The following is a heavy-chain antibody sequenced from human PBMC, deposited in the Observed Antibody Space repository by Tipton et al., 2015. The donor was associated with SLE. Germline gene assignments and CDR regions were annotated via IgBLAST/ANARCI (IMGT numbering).Heavy chain of an antibody. CDR1: GASISRLH. D-gene: IGHD4-11*01. V-gene: IGHV4-4*08. CDR3: AREFLNPVTTVHYYFDL. J-gene: IGHJ2*01. Sequence: TLSLTCTVSGASISRLHWSWIRQSPGKGLEWIGYILTSGSNVYNPSLKSRVTMSVDTSKNHFSLKLISVTAADTAVYYCAREFLNPVTTVHYYFDLWGRGTLVTVSS. CDR2: ILTSGSN.